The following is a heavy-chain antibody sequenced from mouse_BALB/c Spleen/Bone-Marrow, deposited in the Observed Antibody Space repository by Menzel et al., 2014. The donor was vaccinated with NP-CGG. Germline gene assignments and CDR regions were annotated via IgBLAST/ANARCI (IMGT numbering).Heavy chain of an antibody. D-gene: IGHD1-1*02. CDR3: ARSGWEGFAD. V-gene: IGHV1-80*01. Sequence: QVQLQQSGADLVRPGSSVEISRKTSGFSFSMYWMNWVKQGPGQGLEWIGQIYPGDGDTEYNGRFKGKATLTADKSSSTAYMQLSSLTSEDSAVYFCARSGWEGFADWGQGTTLTVSS. J-gene: IGHJ2*01. CDR2: IYPGDGDT. CDR1: GFSFSMYW.